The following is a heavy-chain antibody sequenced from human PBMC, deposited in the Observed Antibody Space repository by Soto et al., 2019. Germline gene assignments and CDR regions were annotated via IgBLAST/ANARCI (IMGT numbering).Heavy chain of an antibody. CDR2: IHYGVTA. V-gene: IGHV4-31*03. J-gene: IGHJ2*01. CDR3: ARGRRGPWDFDL. Sequence: QVQLLESGPGVVKPSETLSLTCTVSGGSINRDCDYWHWFRQPPGQGLEWIGNIHYGVTAKYNPSLKRRLPVSADTYKTQFFLKLNFVTVADAAVDYCARGRRGPWDFDLWGRGTLVAVSS. CDR1: GGSINRDCDY.